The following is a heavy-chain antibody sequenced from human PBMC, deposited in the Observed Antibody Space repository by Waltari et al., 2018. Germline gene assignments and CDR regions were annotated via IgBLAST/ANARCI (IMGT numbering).Heavy chain of an antibody. D-gene: IGHD1-1*01. CDR1: GFTFGDYA. J-gene: IGHJ6*03. CDR2: IRSKAYGGTT. Sequence: EVQLVESGGGLVQPGRSLRLSCTASGFTFGDYAMSWVRQAPGKGLEWVGFIRSKAYGGTTEYAASVKGRLTISRDDSKSIAYLQMNSLKTEDTAVYYCTRDQTADPLYSYYDMDVWGKGTTVTVSS. CDR3: TRDQTADPLYSYYDMDV. V-gene: IGHV3-49*04.